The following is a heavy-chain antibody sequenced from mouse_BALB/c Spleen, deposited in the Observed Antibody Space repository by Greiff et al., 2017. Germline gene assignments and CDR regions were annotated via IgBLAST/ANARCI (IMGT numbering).Heavy chain of an antibody. Sequence: EVKLVESGGGLVKPGGSLKLSCAASGFTFSDYYMYWVRQTPEKRLEWVATISDGGSYTYYPDSVKGRFTISRDNAKNNLYLQMSSLKSEDTAMYYWERDRGYYRSYYAMDYWGQGTSVTVSS. CDR3: ERDRGYYRSYYAMDY. J-gene: IGHJ4*01. V-gene: IGHV5-4*02. CDR1: GFTFSDYY. D-gene: IGHD2-14*01. CDR2: ISDGGSYT.